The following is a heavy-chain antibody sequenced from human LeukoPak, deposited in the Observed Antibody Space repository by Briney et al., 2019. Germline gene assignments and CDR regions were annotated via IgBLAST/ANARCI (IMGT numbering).Heavy chain of an antibody. J-gene: IGHJ4*02. Sequence: PSETLSLTCTVSDGSISTYYWSWIRQPPGKGLECLGFIFHTGTTNYNPSLESRVTISVDTSKNQFSLKLSSVTAADTAIYYCARTYCSTNACPFDHWGQGTLVTVSS. CDR2: IFHTGTT. V-gene: IGHV4-59*08. D-gene: IGHD2-2*01. CDR1: DGSISTYY. CDR3: ARTYCSTNACPFDH.